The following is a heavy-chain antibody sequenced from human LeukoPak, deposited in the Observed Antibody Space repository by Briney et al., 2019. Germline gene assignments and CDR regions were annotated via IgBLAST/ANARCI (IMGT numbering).Heavy chain of an antibody. Sequence: ASVEVSCKASGYTFTSYGISWVRQAPGQGLEWMGWISADNGNTNYAQKLQGRVTMTTDTSTSTAYMELGSLRSDDTAVYFCARCSGGDCYRPLDFWGQGTLVTVSS. CDR1: GYTFTSYG. CDR3: ARCSGGDCYRPLDF. V-gene: IGHV1-18*01. CDR2: ISADNGNT. D-gene: IGHD2-21*01. J-gene: IGHJ4*02.